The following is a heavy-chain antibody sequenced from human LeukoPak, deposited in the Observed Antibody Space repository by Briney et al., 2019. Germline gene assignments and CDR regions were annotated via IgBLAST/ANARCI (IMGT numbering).Heavy chain of an antibody. D-gene: IGHD6-19*01. CDR3: ASQPISGWYIEEWFDP. Sequence: SETLSLTCAVYGGSFSGYYWSWIRQPPGKGLEWIGRIYTSGSTNYNPSLKSRVTMSVDTSKIQFSLKLSSVTAADTAVYYCASQPISGWYIEEWFDPWGQGTLVTVSS. CDR2: IYTSGST. V-gene: IGHV4-59*10. CDR1: GGSFSGYY. J-gene: IGHJ5*02.